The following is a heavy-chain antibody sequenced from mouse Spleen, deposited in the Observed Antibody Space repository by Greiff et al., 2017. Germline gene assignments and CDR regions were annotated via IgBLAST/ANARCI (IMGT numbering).Heavy chain of an antibody. CDR1: GYAFSSSW. CDR3: ARSYDRVVDY. J-gene: IGHJ4*01. V-gene: IGHV1-82*01. Sequence: VQLQQSGPELVKPGASVKISCKASGYAFSSSWMNWVKQRPGKGLEWIGRIYPGDGDTNYNGKFKGKATLTADKSSSTAYMQLSSLTSEDSAVYFCARSYDRVVDYWGQGTSVTVSS. CDR2: IYPGDGDT. D-gene: IGHD1-1*01.